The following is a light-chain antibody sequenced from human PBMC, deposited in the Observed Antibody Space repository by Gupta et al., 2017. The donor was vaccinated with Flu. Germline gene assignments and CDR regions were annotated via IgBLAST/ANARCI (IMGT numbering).Light chain of an antibody. CDR1: SGSVPPSNH. J-gene: IGLJ3*02. CDR2: STN. V-gene: IGLV8-61*01. Sequence: QTVVTQAPSFSVSPGGTVTLTCGLSSGSVPPSNHPTWYQQTPGQAPRTLVYSTNTRSSGVPDRFSGFILGNKAALTITGAQADDESDYYCVLYMGSGIWVFGGGTKLTVL. CDR3: VLYMGSGIWV.